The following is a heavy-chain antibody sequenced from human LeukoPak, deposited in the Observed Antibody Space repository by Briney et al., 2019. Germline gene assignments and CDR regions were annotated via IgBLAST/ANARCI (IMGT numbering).Heavy chain of an antibody. Sequence: GASVKVSCKASGYTFTSYGISWVRQAPGQGLEWMGWISAYNGNTNYAQKFQGRVTMTEDTSTDTAYMELSSLRSEDTAVYYCATDYGDYGAPKPLDYWGQGTLVTVSS. D-gene: IGHD4-17*01. V-gene: IGHV1-18*01. CDR1: GYTFTSYG. J-gene: IGHJ4*02. CDR3: ATDYGDYGAPKPLDY. CDR2: ISAYNGNT.